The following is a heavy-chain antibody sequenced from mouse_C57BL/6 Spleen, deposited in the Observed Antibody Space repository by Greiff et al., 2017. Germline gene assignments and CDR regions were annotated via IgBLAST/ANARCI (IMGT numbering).Heavy chain of an antibody. J-gene: IGHJ2*01. CDR1: GFTFSDYG. CDR3: ARPPCYDGYYTFLYY. V-gene: IGHV5-17*01. Sequence: DVKLVESGGGLVKPGGSLKLSCAASGFTFSDYGMHWVRQAPEKGLEWVAYISSGSSTIYYADTVKGRFTISRDNAKNTLFLQMTSLRSEDTAMYYCARPPCYDGYYTFLYYWGQGTTLTVSS. CDR2: ISSGSSTI. D-gene: IGHD2-3*01.